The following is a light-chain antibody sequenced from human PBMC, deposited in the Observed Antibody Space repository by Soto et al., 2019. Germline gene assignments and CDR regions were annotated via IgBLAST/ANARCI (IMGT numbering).Light chain of an antibody. CDR3: AAWDASLNGVV. J-gene: IGLJ2*01. CDR1: ISNIGSNP. V-gene: IGLV1-44*01. CDR2: DN. Sequence: QSVLTQPPSASGTPWLRVTFSCSVGISNIGSNPVSWYQLLPGTAPKLLIYDNERPSGVPDRFSGSKSGTSASLAISGLQSEDEADYYCAAWDASLNGVVFGGGTQLNV.